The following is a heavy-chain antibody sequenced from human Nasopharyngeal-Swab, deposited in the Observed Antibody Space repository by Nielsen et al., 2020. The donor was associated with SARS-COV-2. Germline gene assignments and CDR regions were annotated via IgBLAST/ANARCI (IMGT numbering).Heavy chain of an antibody. CDR3: ARSPSLHDSSLNWFDP. V-gene: IGHV1-8*01. D-gene: IGHD3-22*01. CDR2: MNPNSGNT. CDR1: GYTFTSYD. J-gene: IGHJ5*02. Sequence: ASVKVSCKASGYTFTSYDINWVRQATGQGLEWMGWMNPNSGNTGYAQKFQGRVTMTRNTSISTAYMELSSLRSEDTAMYYCARSPSLHDSSLNWFDPWGQGTLVTVSS.